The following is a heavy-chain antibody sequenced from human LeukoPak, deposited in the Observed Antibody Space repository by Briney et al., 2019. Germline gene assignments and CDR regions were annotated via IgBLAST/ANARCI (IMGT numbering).Heavy chain of an antibody. Sequence: GASVKVSCKASGGTFSSYAISWVRQAPGQGLEWMGGIIPIFGTANYAQKFQGRVTITADESTSTAYMELCSLRSEDTAVYYCARAFWSGYIFDYWGQGTLVTVSS. D-gene: IGHD3-3*01. CDR3: ARAFWSGYIFDY. V-gene: IGHV1-69*13. J-gene: IGHJ4*02. CDR2: IIPIFGTA. CDR1: GGTFSSYA.